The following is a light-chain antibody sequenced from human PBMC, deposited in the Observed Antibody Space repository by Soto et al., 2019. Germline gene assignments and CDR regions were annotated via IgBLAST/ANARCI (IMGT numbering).Light chain of an antibody. CDR3: QQTYSTLFT. V-gene: IGKV1-39*01. Sequence: DIHMTQSPSSLSASVGDSVTITCRASQDISSDLNWYPQKPGKAPKLLIYAASTLHSGVPSRFTGSESGTDFDLTISSLQPDDFATYYCQQTYSTLFTFGPATKVDFK. J-gene: IGKJ3*01. CDR2: AAS. CDR1: QDISSD.